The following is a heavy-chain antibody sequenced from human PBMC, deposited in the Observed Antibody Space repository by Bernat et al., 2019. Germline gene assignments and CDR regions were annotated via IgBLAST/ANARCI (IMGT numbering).Heavy chain of an antibody. J-gene: IGHJ4*02. V-gene: IGHV4-39*02. CDR3: ARRNDCSSSAFDY. CDR2: IYYTGSG. CDR1: GGSISSTSYY. D-gene: IGHD1-1*01. Sequence: QLHLQESGPRLVRPSETLSLTCAVSGGSISSTSYYWGWIRQPPGKGLEWIGTIYYTGSGYYNPSLKSRVTISADTSKNHYSLKLSSVTAADTAVYYCARRNDCSSSAFDYWGQGTLVTVPS.